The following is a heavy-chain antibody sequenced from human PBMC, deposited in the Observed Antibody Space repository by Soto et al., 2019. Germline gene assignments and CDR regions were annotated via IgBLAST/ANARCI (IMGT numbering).Heavy chain of an antibody. D-gene: IGHD1-26*01. J-gene: IGHJ5*02. CDR3: ARPGGTATLQNWFDP. V-gene: IGHV4-39*01. CDR1: GGSISSSSYY. CDR2: IYYSGST. Sequence: SETLSLTCTVSGGSISSSSYYWGWIRQPPGKGLEWIGSIYYSGSTYYNPSLKSRVTISVDTSKNQFSLKLSSVTAADTAVYYCARPGGTATLQNWFDPWGQGTLVTVSS.